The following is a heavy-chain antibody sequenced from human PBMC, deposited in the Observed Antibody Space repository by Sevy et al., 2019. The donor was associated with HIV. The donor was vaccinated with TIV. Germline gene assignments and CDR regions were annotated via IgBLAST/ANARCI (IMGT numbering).Heavy chain of an antibody. CDR1: GFTFSSYG. Sequence: GGSLRLSCAASGFTFSSYGMHWVRQAPGKGLEWVAVIWYDGSNKYYADSVKGRFTISRDNSKNTLYLQMNSLRAEDTAVYYCARGYYDSSGAFDIWGQGTMVTVSS. J-gene: IGHJ3*02. CDR3: ARGYYDSSGAFDI. D-gene: IGHD3-3*01. V-gene: IGHV3-33*01. CDR2: IWYDGSNK.